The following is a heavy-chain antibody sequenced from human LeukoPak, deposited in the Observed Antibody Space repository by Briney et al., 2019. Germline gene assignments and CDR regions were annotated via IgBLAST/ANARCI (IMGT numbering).Heavy chain of an antibody. Sequence: LETPSLTCTVSGSSISSYYWSWIRQPPGKGLEWIGYIYYSGSTNYNPSLKSRVTISVDTSKNQFSLKLSSVTAADTAVYYCAREGGQGRVDYWGQGTLVTVSS. J-gene: IGHJ4*02. CDR3: AREGGQGRVDY. CDR2: IYYSGST. CDR1: GSSISSYY. V-gene: IGHV4-59*01.